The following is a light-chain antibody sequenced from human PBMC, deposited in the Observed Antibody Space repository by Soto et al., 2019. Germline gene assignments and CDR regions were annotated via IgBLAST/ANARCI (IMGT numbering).Light chain of an antibody. Sequence: DMQVTQSPSTLSASVGDRVTITCRASQSISGWLAWYQQKPGKAPNLLIYKASTLESGVPSRFSGSGSGTEFTLTISSLQHDDFAPSSCQQYNNYGSWTFGQGTKVEIK. CDR1: QSISGW. V-gene: IGKV1-5*03. CDR2: KAS. CDR3: QQYNNYGSWT. J-gene: IGKJ1*01.